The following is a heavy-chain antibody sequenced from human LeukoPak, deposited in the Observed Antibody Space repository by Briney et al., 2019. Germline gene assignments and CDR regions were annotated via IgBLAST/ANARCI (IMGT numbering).Heavy chain of an antibody. CDR2: IFYSGST. V-gene: IGHV4-39*01. CDR1: GGSITNYY. Sequence: ETLSLTCTVSGGSITNYYWGWIRQPPGKGLEWIGNIFYSGSTYYNPSLESRVTISVDTSKNQFSLKLSSVTAADTAVYYCARPYDSSGYFYLWGQGTLVTVSS. CDR3: ARPYDSSGYFYL. D-gene: IGHD3-22*01. J-gene: IGHJ5*02.